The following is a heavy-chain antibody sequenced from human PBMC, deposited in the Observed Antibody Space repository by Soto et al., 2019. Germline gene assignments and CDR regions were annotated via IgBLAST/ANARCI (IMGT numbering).Heavy chain of an antibody. J-gene: IGHJ6*03. V-gene: IGHV3-33*01. CDR3: ARDQGEVVAATNYYYMDV. CDR2: IWYDGSNK. CDR1: GFTFSSYG. D-gene: IGHD2-15*01. Sequence: GGSLRLSCAASGFTFSSYGMHWVRQAPGKGLEWVAVIWYDGSNKYYADSVKGRFTISRDNSKNTLYLQMNSLRAEDTAVYYCARDQGEVVAATNYYYMDVWGKGTTVTVSS.